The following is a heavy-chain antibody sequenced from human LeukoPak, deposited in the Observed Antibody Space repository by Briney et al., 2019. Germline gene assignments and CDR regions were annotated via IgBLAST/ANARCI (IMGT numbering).Heavy chain of an antibody. V-gene: IGHV3-53*01. CDR1: GFTVSSNY. D-gene: IGHD3-10*01. CDR3: AKDSSITMVRGPPPYYFDY. CDR2: IHSGVST. J-gene: IGHJ4*02. Sequence: PGGSLRLSCAASGFTVSSNYMSWVRQAPGKGLEWVSFIHSGVSTYYADSVKGRFTISRDNPKNTVYLQMNSLRAEDTAVYYCAKDSSITMVRGPPPYYFDYWGQGILVTVSS.